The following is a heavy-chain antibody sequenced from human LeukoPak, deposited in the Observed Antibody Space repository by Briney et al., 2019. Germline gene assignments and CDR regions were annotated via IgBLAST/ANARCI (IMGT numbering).Heavy chain of an antibody. CDR1: GGSISSSTYY. Sequence: PSETLSLTCTVSGGSISSSTYYWGWIRQPPGKGLEWIGNIYYSGSTYYNPSLKSRVTISVDTSKNQFSLKLSSVTAADTAVYYCARRYSSSWYRFGAFDIWGQGTMVTVSS. J-gene: IGHJ3*02. CDR2: IYYSGST. D-gene: IGHD6-13*01. V-gene: IGHV4-39*07. CDR3: ARRYSSSWYRFGAFDI.